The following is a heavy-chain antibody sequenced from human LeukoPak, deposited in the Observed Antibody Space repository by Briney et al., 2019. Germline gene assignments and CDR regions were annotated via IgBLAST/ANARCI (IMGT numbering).Heavy chain of an antibody. Sequence: GGSLRLSCAASGFTFSSYAMSWVRQAPGKGLEWVSAISGSGGSTYYADSVKGRFTISRDNSKNTLYLQMNSLRAEDTAVYYCAKDPEIVVVPAAPNWFDPWGQGTLVTVSS. J-gene: IGHJ5*02. V-gene: IGHV3-23*01. CDR1: GFTFSSYA. D-gene: IGHD2-2*01. CDR2: ISGSGGST. CDR3: AKDPEIVVVPAAPNWFDP.